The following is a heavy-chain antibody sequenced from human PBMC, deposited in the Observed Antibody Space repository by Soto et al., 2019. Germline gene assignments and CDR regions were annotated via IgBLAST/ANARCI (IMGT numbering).Heavy chain of an antibody. CDR2: ISYDGSNK. V-gene: IGHV3-30*18. CDR1: GFTFSSYG. D-gene: IGHD3-3*01. Sequence: GGSLRLSCAASGFTFSSYGMHWVRQAPGKGLEWVAVISYDGSNKYYADSVKGRFTISRDNSKNTLYLQMNSLRAEDTAVYYCAKEGPTAFGTYYYYGMDVWGQGTTVTVS. J-gene: IGHJ6*02. CDR3: AKEGPTAFGTYYYYGMDV.